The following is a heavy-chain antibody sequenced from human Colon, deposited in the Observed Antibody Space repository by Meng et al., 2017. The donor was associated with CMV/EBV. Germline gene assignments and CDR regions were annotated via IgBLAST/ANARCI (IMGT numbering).Heavy chain of an antibody. D-gene: IGHD4-17*01. CDR3: ARHGVGDYSYYFDH. Sequence: GESLKISCAASGFTFSTYAMTWVRQAPGKGLEWVSTISTSGGRTYYADSVKGRFTISRDNSKSTLVLQMDSLRAEDTATFYCARHGVGDYSYYFDHWGQGILVTVSS. CDR2: ISTSGGRT. V-gene: IGHV3-23*01. CDR1: GFTFSTYA. J-gene: IGHJ4*02.